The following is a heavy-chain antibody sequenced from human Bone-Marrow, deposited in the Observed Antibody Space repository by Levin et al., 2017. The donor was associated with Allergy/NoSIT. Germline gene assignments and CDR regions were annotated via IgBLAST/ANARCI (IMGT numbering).Heavy chain of an antibody. V-gene: IGHV3-53*01. CDR2: IYSGGST. CDR1: GFTVSSNY. CDR3: ARDRANSGYDLGY. Sequence: PGGSLRLSCAASGFTVSSNYMSWVRQAPGKGLEWVSVIYSGGSTYYADSVKGRFTISRDNSKNTLYLQMNSLRAEDTAVYYCARDRANSGYDLGYWGQGTLVTVSS. D-gene: IGHD5-12*01. J-gene: IGHJ4*02.